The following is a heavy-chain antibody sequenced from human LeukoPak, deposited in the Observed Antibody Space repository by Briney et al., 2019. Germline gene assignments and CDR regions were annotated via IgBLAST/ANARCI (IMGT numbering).Heavy chain of an antibody. Sequence: ALVKVSCKASGYTFTSYGISWVRQAPGQGLEWMGWISAYNGNTNYAQKLQGRVTMTTDTSTSTAYMELRSLRSDDTAVYYCARDKDEWELSYFDYWGQGTLVTVSS. D-gene: IGHD1-26*01. CDR2: ISAYNGNT. J-gene: IGHJ4*02. CDR1: GYTFTSYG. V-gene: IGHV1-18*01. CDR3: ARDKDEWELSYFDY.